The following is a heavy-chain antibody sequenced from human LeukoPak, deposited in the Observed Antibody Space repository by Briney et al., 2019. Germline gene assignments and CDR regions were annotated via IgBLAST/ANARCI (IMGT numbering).Heavy chain of an antibody. CDR2: INPNSGGT. D-gene: IGHD3-3*01. Sequence: GASVKVSCKASGYTFTGYYMHWVRQAPGQGLEWMGRINPNSGGTDYAQKFQGRVTMTRDTSISTAYMELSRLRSDDTAVYYCARGNFWSGYSYDYWGQGTLVTVSS. V-gene: IGHV1-2*06. CDR3: ARGNFWSGYSYDY. J-gene: IGHJ4*02. CDR1: GYTFTGYY.